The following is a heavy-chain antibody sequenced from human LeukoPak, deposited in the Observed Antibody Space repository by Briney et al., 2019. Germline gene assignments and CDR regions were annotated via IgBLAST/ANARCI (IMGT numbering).Heavy chain of an antibody. D-gene: IGHD3-10*01. Sequence: GGSLRLSCAASGFTFSSYGMHWVRQAPGKGLEWVAFIRHDGSNKYYADSVKGRFTISRDNSKNTLYLQMNSLRAEDTAVYYCASTELPPYYFDYWGQGTLVTVSS. CDR2: IRHDGSNK. J-gene: IGHJ4*02. CDR1: GFTFSSYG. V-gene: IGHV3-30*02. CDR3: ASTELPPYYFDY.